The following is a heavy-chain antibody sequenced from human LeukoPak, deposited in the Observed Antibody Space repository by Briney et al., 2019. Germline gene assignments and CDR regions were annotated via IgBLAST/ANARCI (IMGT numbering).Heavy chain of an antibody. CDR1: GFTFSSYE. CDR2: ISGSGGST. V-gene: IGHV3-23*01. CDR3: AKAGYCSGGSCYSGYYYYMDV. D-gene: IGHD2-15*01. Sequence: GGSLRLSCAASGFTFSSYEMNWVRQAPGKGLEWVSAISGSGGSTYYADSVKGRFTISRDNSKNTLYLQMNSLRAEDTAVYYCAKAGYCSGGSCYSGYYYYMDVWGKGTTVTISS. J-gene: IGHJ6*03.